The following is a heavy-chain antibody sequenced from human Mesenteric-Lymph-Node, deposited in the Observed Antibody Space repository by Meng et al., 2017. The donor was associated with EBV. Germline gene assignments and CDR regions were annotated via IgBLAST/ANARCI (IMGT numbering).Heavy chain of an antibody. CDR3: ARITFGGAIGD. CDR2: IFHSGGT. CDR1: SGSISNSNW. Sequence: VQRQETGPGLVKPAGTRCPTCGVSSGSISNSNWWSWVRQPPGKGLQWIGEIFHSGGTNYNPSLKSRVTISVDKSKNQFSLKVNSLTAADTAVYYCARITFGGAIGDWGQGTLVTVSS. D-gene: IGHD3-16*02. J-gene: IGHJ4*02. V-gene: IGHV4-4*02.